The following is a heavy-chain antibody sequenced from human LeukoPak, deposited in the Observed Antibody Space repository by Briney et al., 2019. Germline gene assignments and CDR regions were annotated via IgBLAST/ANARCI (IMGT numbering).Heavy chain of an antibody. CDR1: GFTFSSFG. Sequence: GGSLRLSCAASGFTFSSFGMSWVRQAPGKGLEWVSTISSTGGSTYYADSVKGRFTISRDNSKNTLYLQMNSLRAEDTAVYYCAKDAQYYYDSSGYYYDYWGQGTLVTVSS. CDR2: ISSTGGST. J-gene: IGHJ4*02. V-gene: IGHV3-23*01. CDR3: AKDAQYYYDSSGYYYDY. D-gene: IGHD3-22*01.